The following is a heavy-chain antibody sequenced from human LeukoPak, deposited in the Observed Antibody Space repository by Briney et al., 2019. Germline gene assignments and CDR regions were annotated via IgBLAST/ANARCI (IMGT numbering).Heavy chain of an antibody. CDR1: GFTFNTYS. D-gene: IGHD6-13*01. CDR3: ARIEQKPRAVCGMDV. J-gene: IGHJ6*02. CDR2: ISSSSSTI. Sequence: GGSLRLSCAASGFTFNTYSMNCVRQAPGKALEWVSHISSSSSTIYYADSVKGRFTISRDNAKTSLYLQMNSLRDEDTAVYYCARIEQKPRAVCGMDVWGQGTTVTVSS. V-gene: IGHV3-48*02.